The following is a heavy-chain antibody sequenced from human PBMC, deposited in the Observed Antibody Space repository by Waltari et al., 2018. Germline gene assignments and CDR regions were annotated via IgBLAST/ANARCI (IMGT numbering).Heavy chain of an antibody. J-gene: IGHJ3*02. CDR3: ARCGYSGYDGAFDI. D-gene: IGHD5-12*01. CDR1: GFTFSSYS. Sequence: EVQLVESGGGLVKTGGSLRLSCAASGFTFSSYSMNWVSQAPGKGLEWVSSISSSSSYLYYADSVKGRFTISRDNAKNSLYLQLNSLRAEDTAVYYCARCGYSGYDGAFDIWGQGTMVTVSS. CDR2: ISSSSSYL. V-gene: IGHV3-21*01.